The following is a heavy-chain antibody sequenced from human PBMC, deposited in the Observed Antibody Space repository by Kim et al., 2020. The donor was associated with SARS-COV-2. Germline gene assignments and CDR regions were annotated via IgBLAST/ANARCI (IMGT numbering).Heavy chain of an antibody. CDR2: ISWNSGSI. V-gene: IGHV3-9*01. CDR1: GFTFGDYA. D-gene: IGHD6-13*01. J-gene: IGHJ4*02. CDR3: AKDTRLWSSSGDY. Sequence: GGSLRLSCAASGFTFGDYAMHWVRQAPGKGLEWVSGISWNSGSIGYADSVKGRFTISRDNAKNSLYLQMNSLRAEDTALYYCAKDTRLWSSSGDYWGQGTLVTVSS.